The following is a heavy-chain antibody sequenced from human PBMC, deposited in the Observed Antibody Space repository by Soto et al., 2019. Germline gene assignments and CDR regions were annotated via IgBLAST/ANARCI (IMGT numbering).Heavy chain of an antibody. Sequence: GESLKISCKGSGYSFTSYWLGWVRQMPGKGLEWMGIIYPGDSDTRYSPSFQGQVTISADKSISTAYLQWSSLKASDTAMYYCARHTLAGTRYYGMDVWGQGTTVTVSS. CDR3: ARHTLAGTRYYGMDV. V-gene: IGHV5-51*01. D-gene: IGHD2-8*01. CDR2: IYPGDSDT. J-gene: IGHJ6*02. CDR1: GYSFTSYW.